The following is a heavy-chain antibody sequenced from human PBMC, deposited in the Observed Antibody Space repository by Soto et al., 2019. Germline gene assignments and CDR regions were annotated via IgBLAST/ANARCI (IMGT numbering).Heavy chain of an antibody. D-gene: IGHD3-10*01. V-gene: IGHV3-11*05. Sequence: QVQLVESGGDLVKPGGSLRLSCAASGFTFTDYYMSWLRQAPGQGLQWLSYISGSTDYLNYADSVKGRFTISRDNAKNLLYLQMTSLRADDTAVYYCARDLGLASSNYVAFWGQGTLVTVSS. CDR3: ARDLGLASSNYVAF. J-gene: IGHJ4*02. CDR2: ISGSTDYL. CDR1: GFTFTDYY.